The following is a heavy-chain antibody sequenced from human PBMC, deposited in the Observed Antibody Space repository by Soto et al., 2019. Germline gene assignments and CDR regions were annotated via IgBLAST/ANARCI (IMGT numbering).Heavy chain of an antibody. V-gene: IGHV1-69*01. D-gene: IGHD6-13*01. J-gene: IGHJ6*02. Sequence: QVQLVQSGAEVKKPGSSVRVSCKASGGTFSSYAISWVRQAPGQGLEWMGGIIPIFGTENYAQKFQGRVTITADESTSTAYMELSSLRSEDTDVYYCARDRIAGSKYYYGMDVWGQGTTVTGSS. CDR2: IIPIFGTE. CDR1: GGTFSSYA. CDR3: ARDRIAGSKYYYGMDV.